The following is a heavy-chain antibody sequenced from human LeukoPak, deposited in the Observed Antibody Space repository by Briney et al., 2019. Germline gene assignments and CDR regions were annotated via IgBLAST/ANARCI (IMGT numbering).Heavy chain of an antibody. Sequence: GGSLRLSCAASRFSFSRYSMNWVRQAPGKGLEWVSSISSSSSYIYYADSVKGRFTLSRDNAKNSLYLQMNSLRAEDTAVYYCARNGAIDPYSYHGMDVWGQGTTVTVSS. CDR1: RFSFSRYS. J-gene: IGHJ6*02. V-gene: IGHV3-21*01. CDR3: ARNGAIDPYSYHGMDV. CDR2: ISSSSSYI. D-gene: IGHD2-8*01.